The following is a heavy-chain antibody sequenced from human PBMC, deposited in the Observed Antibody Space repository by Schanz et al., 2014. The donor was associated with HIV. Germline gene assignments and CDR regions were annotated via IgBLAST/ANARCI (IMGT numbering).Heavy chain of an antibody. V-gene: IGHV3-23*04. D-gene: IGHD1-1*01. CDR3: TKEVPPDV. CDR2: ISGSGSST. J-gene: IGHJ6*02. CDR1: GFTFSDYG. Sequence: EVQLVESGGGLVKPGGSLRLSCAASGFTFSDYGMSWVRQAPGKGLEWVSCISGSGSSTYFADSVKGRFTISRDNSKNTLYLQMNSLRAEDTAVYYCTKEVPPDVWGQGTTVTVSS.